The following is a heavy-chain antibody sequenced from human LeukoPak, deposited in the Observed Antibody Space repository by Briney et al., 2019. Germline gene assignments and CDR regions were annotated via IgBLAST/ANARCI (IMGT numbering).Heavy chain of an antibody. D-gene: IGHD6-13*01. V-gene: IGHV3-23*01. Sequence: GGSLRLSCAASGLTFSSYAMIWVRQAPGKGLEWVSAISGSGGSTYYADSVKGRFTISRDNSKNTLYLQMNSLRAEDTAVYYCARDRGGAGYSSSWTYLYYYYYGMDVWGQGTTVTVSS. CDR3: ARDRGGAGYSSSWTYLYYYYYGMDV. CDR1: GLTFSSYA. J-gene: IGHJ6*02. CDR2: ISGSGGST.